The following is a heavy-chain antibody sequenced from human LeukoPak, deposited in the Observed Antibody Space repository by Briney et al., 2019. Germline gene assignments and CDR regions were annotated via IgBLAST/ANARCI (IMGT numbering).Heavy chain of an antibody. D-gene: IGHD3-22*01. CDR3: ARDSGSGYHDSSGSFFDY. V-gene: IGHV3-30*15. Sequence: GRSLRLSCAASGFSFSTYAMHWVRQAPGKGLEWVAVISDDGSDKYYADSVKGRFTISRDNSKNTLYLQMSSLRAEDTAVYYCARDSGSGYHDSSGSFFDYWGQGTLVTVS. J-gene: IGHJ4*02. CDR1: GFSFSTYA. CDR2: ISDDGSDK.